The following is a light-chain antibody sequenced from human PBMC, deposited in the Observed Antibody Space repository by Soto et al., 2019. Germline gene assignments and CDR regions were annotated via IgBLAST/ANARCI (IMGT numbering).Light chain of an antibody. CDR2: HVS. Sequence: DIVLTQSPGTLYLSPGERAILSCRASQSDSSTSLAWYQQRPGQAPRLLIYHVSSRANGIPDRFSGSGSGTDFTLTISTLEPEDFAVYYCQQYGTSSLPLGGGTRLEI. V-gene: IGKV3-20*01. CDR3: QQYGTSSLP. J-gene: IGKJ4*01. CDR1: QSDSSTS.